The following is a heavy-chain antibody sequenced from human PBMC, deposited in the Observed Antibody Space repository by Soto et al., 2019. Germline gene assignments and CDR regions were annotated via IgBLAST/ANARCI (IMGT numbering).Heavy chain of an antibody. D-gene: IGHD3-10*01. CDR1: GGSISSGGYY. Sequence: QVQLQESGPGLVKPSQTLSLTCTVSGGSISSGGYYWSWIRQHPGKGLEWIGYMYYSGSTYYNPSLKSRITISVETSKKKFSLKLSSVTAADTAVYYCARGVTMVRGVGLFYFDYWGQGTLVTVSS. J-gene: IGHJ4*02. V-gene: IGHV4-31*03. CDR2: MYYSGST. CDR3: ARGVTMVRGVGLFYFDY.